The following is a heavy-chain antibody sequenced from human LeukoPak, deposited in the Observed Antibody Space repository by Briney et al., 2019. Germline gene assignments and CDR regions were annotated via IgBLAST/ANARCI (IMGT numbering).Heavy chain of an antibody. V-gene: IGHV1-69*13. CDR3: ARARNTGIVGATNDY. CDR1: GGTFSSYA. CDR2: IIPIFGTA. D-gene: IGHD1-26*01. Sequence: SVKVSCKASGGTFSSYAISWVRQAPGQGLEWMGGIIPIFGTANYAQKLQGRVTITADESTSTAYMELSSLRSEDTAVYYCARARNTGIVGATNDYWDQGTLVTVSS. J-gene: IGHJ4*02.